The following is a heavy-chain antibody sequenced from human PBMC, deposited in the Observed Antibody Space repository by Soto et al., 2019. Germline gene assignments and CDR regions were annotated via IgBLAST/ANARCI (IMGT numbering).Heavy chain of an antibody. CDR2: IYYSGST. V-gene: IGHV4-59*01. Sequence: PSETLSLTCTVSGGSISPYYWSWIRQTPGKGLEWIAYIYYSGSTNYNPSLKSRVTISVDTSKNQCSLKLSSVTAADTAVYYCARASYYSDSFGYFLDSWGQGTLVTAPQ. J-gene: IGHJ4*02. D-gene: IGHD3-22*01. CDR3: ARASYYSDSFGYFLDS. CDR1: GGSISPYY.